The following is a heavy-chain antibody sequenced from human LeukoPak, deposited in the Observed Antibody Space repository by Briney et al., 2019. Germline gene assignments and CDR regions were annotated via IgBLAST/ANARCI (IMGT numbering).Heavy chain of an antibody. CDR2: INPNTGGT. CDR3: ARVGDGLNDGFDI. J-gene: IGHJ3*02. V-gene: IGHV1-2*06. CDR1: GYTFTGYY. D-gene: IGHD5-24*01. Sequence: GASVKVSCKASGYTFTGYYMNWVRQAPGQGLEWMGRINPNTGGTNYAQNFQGSVTMTRDMSITTVYMELSRLRSDDTAVYYCARVGDGLNDGFDIWGQGTMVTVSS.